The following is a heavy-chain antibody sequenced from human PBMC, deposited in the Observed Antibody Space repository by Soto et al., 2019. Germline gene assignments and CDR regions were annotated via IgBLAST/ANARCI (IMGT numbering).Heavy chain of an antibody. CDR3: AKYGGWYDYFDY. D-gene: IGHD6-19*01. CDR2: IRGSGGST. J-gene: IGHJ4*02. CDR1: GFTFSSYA. Sequence: EVQLLESGGGLVQPGGSLRLSCAASGFTFSSYAMSWVRQAPGKGLEWVSAIRGSGGSTYYADSVKGRFTLSRDNSTNQLYLQMNSLRAEDTAVYYCAKYGGWYDYFDYGGQGTLVTVSS. V-gene: IGHV3-23*01.